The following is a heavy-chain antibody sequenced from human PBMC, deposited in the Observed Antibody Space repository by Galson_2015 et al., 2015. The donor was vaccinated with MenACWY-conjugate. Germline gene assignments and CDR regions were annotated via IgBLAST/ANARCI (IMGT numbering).Heavy chain of an antibody. CDR2: VGNSGSPI. Sequence: ALRLSCEAAGFTLMSYHMNWVRQAPGKGLVWISFVGNSGSPIYYADSVKGRFTISRDNAKNSLFLHMNSLRAEDTAVYYCARGTYRSGSSIWGQGTLVTVSS. D-gene: IGHD6-19*01. V-gene: IGHV3-48*03. CDR1: GFTLMSYH. CDR3: ARGTYRSGSSI. J-gene: IGHJ4*02.